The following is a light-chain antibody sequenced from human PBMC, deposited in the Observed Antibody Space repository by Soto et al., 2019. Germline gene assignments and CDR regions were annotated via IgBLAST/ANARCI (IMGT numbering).Light chain of an antibody. CDR1: QSVSSSY. CDR3: QQYGSSRGT. J-gene: IGKJ1*01. V-gene: IGKV3-20*01. CDR2: GAS. Sequence: EIVSTQSPGTLSLSPGERATLSCRASQSVSSSYLAWYQQKPGQAPRLLIYGASSRATGIPDRFSGSGSGTDFTLTINKLEPEDFAVYFCQQYGSSRGTFGQGTKVDIK.